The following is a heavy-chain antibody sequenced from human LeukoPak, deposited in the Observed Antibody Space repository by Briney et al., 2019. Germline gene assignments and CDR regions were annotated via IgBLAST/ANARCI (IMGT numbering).Heavy chain of an antibody. CDR1: GFTFSSYA. D-gene: IGHD2-2*01. CDR3: AKERCSSTSCYEAWFDY. V-gene: IGHV3-23*01. CDR2: ISGSGGST. Sequence: GGSLRLSCAASGFTFSSYAMSWVRQAPGKGLEWVSGISGSGGSTYYADSVKGRFTISRDNSKRTLYLKMNSLSAEDTALYYCAKERCSSTSCYEAWFDYWGQGTLVTVSS. J-gene: IGHJ4*02.